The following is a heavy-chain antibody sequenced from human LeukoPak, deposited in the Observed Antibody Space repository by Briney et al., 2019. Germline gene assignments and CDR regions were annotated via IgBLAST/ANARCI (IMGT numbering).Heavy chain of an antibody. J-gene: IGHJ6*03. Sequence: ASVNVSCKASGYTFTSHGISWVRQAPGQGLEWMGCITTYNGKTNYSQKLQGRGTMNTDTSTSTAYMDLRSLRSDDTAKSYCVRLGSSSYYYYIDVWLKGSKVTDSS. D-gene: IGHD1-26*01. CDR3: VRLGSSSYYYYIDV. CDR2: ITTYNGKT. CDR1: GYTFTSHG. V-gene: IGHV1-18*01.